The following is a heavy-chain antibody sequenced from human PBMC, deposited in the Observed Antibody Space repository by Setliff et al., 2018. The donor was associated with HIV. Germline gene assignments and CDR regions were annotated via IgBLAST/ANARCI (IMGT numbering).Heavy chain of an antibody. Sequence: GASVKVSCKASGVTFRRFAFSWVRQAPGQGLEWMGGIIPMFGTTNYAQKFQGRVTITADESTSTVYMELTSLRFEDTAVYYCARVGDMATIGYSYYYMDVWGKGTTVTVSS. D-gene: IGHD5-12*01. CDR1: GVTFRRFA. CDR2: IIPMFGTT. CDR3: ARVGDMATIGYSYYYMDV. V-gene: IGHV1-69*13. J-gene: IGHJ6*03.